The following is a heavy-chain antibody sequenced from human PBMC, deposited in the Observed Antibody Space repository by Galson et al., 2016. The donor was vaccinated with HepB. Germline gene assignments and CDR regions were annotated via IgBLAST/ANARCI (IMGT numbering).Heavy chain of an antibody. CDR1: GFTFSSQG. CDR3: AKCGGDFHSLSFNFDS. J-gene: IGHJ4*02. V-gene: IGHV3-23*01. D-gene: IGHD2-21*02. CDR2: ICASGRSP. Sequence: SLRLSCAVSGFTFSSQGMSWVRQAPGKGLEWVSGICASGRSPYYTDSVKGRFTISRDNSRNTLHLQMNSLRAEDTAIYYCAKCGGDFHSLSFNFDSWGQGTLVTVFS.